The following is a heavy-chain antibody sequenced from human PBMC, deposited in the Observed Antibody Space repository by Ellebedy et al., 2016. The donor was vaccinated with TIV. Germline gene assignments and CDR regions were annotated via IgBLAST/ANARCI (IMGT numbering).Heavy chain of an antibody. CDR2: IKQDGSEQ. V-gene: IGHV3-7*01. J-gene: IGHJ4*02. Sequence: GESLKISXAASGFSLSNYWMNWVRQAPGKGLEWVAIIKQDGSEQHYVDSVEGRFTISRDNAQNSMYLQMNSLRAEDTAVYYCARVLVVTAIYYWGQGALVTVSS. CDR1: GFSLSNYW. CDR3: ARVLVVTAIYY. D-gene: IGHD2-21*02.